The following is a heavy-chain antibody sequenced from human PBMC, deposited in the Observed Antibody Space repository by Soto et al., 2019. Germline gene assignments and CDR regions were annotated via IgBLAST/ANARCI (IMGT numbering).Heavy chain of an antibody. CDR3: ARAIGPTLFDY. Sequence: EVQLVESGGGLVQPGGSLRLSCSASGFSFSSYDMHWVRQGPGKGLEWVSAIGTAGDTNYLGSVKGRFTISRENAKNSLYLQMNSLRAGDTAIYFCARAIGPTLFDYWGQGTLVTVSS. V-gene: IGHV3-13*04. J-gene: IGHJ4*02. CDR2: IGTAGDT. D-gene: IGHD3-22*01. CDR1: GFSFSSYD.